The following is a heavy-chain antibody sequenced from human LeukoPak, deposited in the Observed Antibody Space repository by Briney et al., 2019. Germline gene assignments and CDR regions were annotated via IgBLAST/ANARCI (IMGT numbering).Heavy chain of an antibody. CDR1: GYTFTSYY. D-gene: IGHD6-19*01. CDR2: INPSGGST. J-gene: IGHJ4*02. CDR3: ARGGSLAVAPHQYYFDY. V-gene: IGHV1-46*01. Sequence: GASVKVSCKVSGYTFTSYYLHWVRQAPGQGPEWMGVINPSGGSTTYAQNFQGRVTMTRDTSTRAVYMELSSLRSDDTAVYYCARGGSLAVAPHQYYFDYRGQASLVTVSA.